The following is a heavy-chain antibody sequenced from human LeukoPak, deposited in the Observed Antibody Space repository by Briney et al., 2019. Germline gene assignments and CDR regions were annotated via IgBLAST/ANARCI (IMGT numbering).Heavy chain of an antibody. D-gene: IGHD6-19*01. V-gene: IGHV3-53*01. Sequence: GGSLRLSCAASGFTVSSNYMSWVRQAPGKGLEWVSVIYSGGSTYYADSVKGRFTISRDNSKNTLYLQINSLRAEDTAVYYCAKEGFLYSSGWYLREDYYYYGMDVWGQGTTVTVSS. J-gene: IGHJ6*02. CDR2: IYSGGST. CDR3: AKEGFLYSSGWYLREDYYYYGMDV. CDR1: GFTVSSNY.